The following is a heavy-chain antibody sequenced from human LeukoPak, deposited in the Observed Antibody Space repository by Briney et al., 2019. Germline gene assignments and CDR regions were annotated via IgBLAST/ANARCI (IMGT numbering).Heavy chain of an antibody. V-gene: IGHV3-33*01. J-gene: IGHJ4*02. CDR1: GFTFSSYG. D-gene: IGHD2-15*01. CDR2: IWFDEGSK. CDR3: SRDGPLGQSCSDY. Sequence: GRTLRLSCAASGFTFSSYGMHWVRQAPGKGLEWVSVIWFDEGSKYFAVSVKGRFTISRDNSKSTLYLQMNSLRAEDTAVYFCSRDGPLGQSCSDYWGQGTLVTVSS.